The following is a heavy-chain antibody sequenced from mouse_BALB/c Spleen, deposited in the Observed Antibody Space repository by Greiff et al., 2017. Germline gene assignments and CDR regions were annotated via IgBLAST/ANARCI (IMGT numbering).Heavy chain of an antibody. J-gene: IGHJ3*01. V-gene: IGHV1-20*02. CDR3: ARDGSSFQAWFAY. CDR2: INPYNGDT. Sequence: EVQLKQSGPELVKPGASVKISCKASGYSFTGYFMNWVMQSHGKSLEWIGRINPYNGDTFYNQKFKGKATLTVDKSSSTAHMELRSLASEDSAVYYCARDGSSFQAWFAYWGQGTLVTVSA. CDR1: GYSFTGYF. D-gene: IGHD1-1*01.